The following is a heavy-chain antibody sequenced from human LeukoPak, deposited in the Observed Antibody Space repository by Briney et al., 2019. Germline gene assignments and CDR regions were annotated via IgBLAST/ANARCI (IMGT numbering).Heavy chain of an antibody. V-gene: IGHV4-59*12. D-gene: IGHD3-3*01. J-gene: IGHJ3*02. CDR2: IYYSGST. CDR3: ARDPRPYDFWSGLDAFDI. Sequence: SETLSLTCTVSGGSISSYYWSWIRQPPGKGLEWIGYIYYSGSTNYNPSLKSRVTISVDTSKNQFSLKLSSVTAADTAVYYCARDPRPYDFWSGLDAFDIWGQGTMVTVSS. CDR1: GGSISSYY.